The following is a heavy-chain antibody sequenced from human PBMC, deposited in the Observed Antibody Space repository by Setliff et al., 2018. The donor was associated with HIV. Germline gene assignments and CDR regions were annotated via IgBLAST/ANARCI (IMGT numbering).Heavy chain of an antibody. J-gene: IGHJ3*01. CDR1: TFLVTGYN. CDR2: INPNNGGT. CDR3: AKPRIFDSFDV. D-gene: IGHD2-15*01. V-gene: IGHV1-2*06. Sequence: ASVKVSCKALTFLVTGYNIHWVRLAPGHGPEWLGRINPNNGGTDYAQKFQGRVTMSLDTSTNTVYLELKCLSSGGTAVYYCAKPRIFDSFDVWGPGTVVTVSS.